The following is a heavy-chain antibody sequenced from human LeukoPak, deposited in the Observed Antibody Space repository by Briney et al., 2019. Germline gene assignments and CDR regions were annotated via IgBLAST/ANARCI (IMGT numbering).Heavy chain of an antibody. Sequence: GASVKVSCKASGYTFSSYGVSWVRQAPGQGLEWMGWISAYNGNTNYAQKFQGRVTMTTDTSTSTAYMELRSLRSDDRAVFYCARAPYSGRYNVEVHWGQGTLVTVSS. V-gene: IGHV1-18*01. CDR3: ARAPYSGRYNVEVH. J-gene: IGHJ4*02. D-gene: IGHD1-26*01. CDR2: ISAYNGNT. CDR1: GYTFSSYG.